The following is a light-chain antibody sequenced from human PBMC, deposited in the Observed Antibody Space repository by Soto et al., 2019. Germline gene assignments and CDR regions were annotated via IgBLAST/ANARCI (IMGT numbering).Light chain of an antibody. CDR2: GAS. J-gene: IGKJ1*01. Sequence: EIVMTQSPATLSVSPGERATLSCRASQSVSINLAWYQQKPGQAPRLLIYGASIRATGIPARFSGSGSGTEFTLTISSLQSEDFAVYYCQQYNNWLRTFGQGTKVEIK. CDR3: QQYNNWLRT. V-gene: IGKV3D-15*01. CDR1: QSVSIN.